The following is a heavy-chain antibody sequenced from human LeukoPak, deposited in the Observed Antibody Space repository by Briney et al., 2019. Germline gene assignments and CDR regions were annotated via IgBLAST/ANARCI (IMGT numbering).Heavy chain of an antibody. Sequence: GGSLRLSCAASGFTFSSYWMSWVRQAPGKGLEWVANIKQDGSEKYYVDSVKGRFTISRDNSKNTLYLQMNSLRAEDTAVYYCARDRWITYYYDSSGYLKDYWGQGTLVTVSS. D-gene: IGHD3-22*01. J-gene: IGHJ4*02. CDR3: ARDRWITYYYDSSGYLKDY. V-gene: IGHV3-7*01. CDR1: GFTFSSYW. CDR2: IKQDGSEK.